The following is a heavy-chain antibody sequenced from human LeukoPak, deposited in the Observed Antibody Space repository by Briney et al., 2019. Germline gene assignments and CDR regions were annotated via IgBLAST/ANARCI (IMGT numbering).Heavy chain of an antibody. CDR2: IYTSGST. CDR3: AREPDTKILFDY. V-gene: IGHV4-4*07. Sequence: SETLSLTCTVSGGPISSYYWSRIRQPAGKGVEWIGRIYTSGSTNYNPSLKSRVTMSVDTSKNQFSLKLSSVTAADTAVYYCAREPDTKILFDYWGQGTLVTVSS. D-gene: IGHD3-3*01. J-gene: IGHJ4*02. CDR1: GGPISSYY.